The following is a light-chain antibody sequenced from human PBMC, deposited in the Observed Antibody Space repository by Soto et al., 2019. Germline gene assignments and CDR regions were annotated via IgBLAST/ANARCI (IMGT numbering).Light chain of an antibody. V-gene: IGKV3-15*01. Sequence: EIVMTQSPATLSVSPGERATLSCRASQSVSSNLAWYQQKPGQAPRLLIYGASTRATDIPARFSGSGSGTEFTLTISSLQSEDFAVYYCQQRSNWPSITFGQGTRREIK. CDR2: GAS. CDR1: QSVSSN. CDR3: QQRSNWPSIT. J-gene: IGKJ5*01.